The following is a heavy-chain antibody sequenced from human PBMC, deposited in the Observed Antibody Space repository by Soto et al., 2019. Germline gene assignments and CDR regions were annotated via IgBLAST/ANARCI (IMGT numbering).Heavy chain of an antibody. J-gene: IGHJ6*02. D-gene: IGHD4-17*01. CDR2: IDPSDSYT. Sequence: PAESLKISSKGSGYSFTSYLISWVRQMPGKGLEWMGRIDPSDSYTNYSPSFQGHVTISADKSISTAYLQWSSLKASDTAMYYWARFYGDYASYYYGMAVWAQGTTVTVSS. V-gene: IGHV5-10-1*01. CDR1: GYSFTSYL. CDR3: ARFYGDYASYYYGMAV.